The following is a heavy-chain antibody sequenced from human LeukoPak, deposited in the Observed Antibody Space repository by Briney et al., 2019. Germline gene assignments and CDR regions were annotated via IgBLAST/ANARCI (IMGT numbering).Heavy chain of an antibody. J-gene: IGHJ6*03. Sequence: ASVKVSCKASGYTFTSYDINWVRQATGQGLEWMGWMNPNSGNTGYARKFQGRVTITRNTSISTAYMELSSLRSEDTAVYYCARGVASAIYYYYYMDVWGKGTTVTVSS. CDR3: ARGVASAIYYYYYMDV. V-gene: IGHV1-8*03. CDR2: MNPNSGNT. D-gene: IGHD2-15*01. CDR1: GYTFTSYD.